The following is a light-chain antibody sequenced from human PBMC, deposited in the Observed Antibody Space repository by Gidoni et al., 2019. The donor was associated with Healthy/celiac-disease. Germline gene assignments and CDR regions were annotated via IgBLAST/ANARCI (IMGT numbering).Light chain of an antibody. V-gene: IGLV2-14*03. CDR2: DVS. J-gene: IGLJ1*01. CDR3: SSYTSSSAV. CDR1: SSDVGGYNY. Sequence: SALTQPASVSGSPGQSITISCTGTSSDVGGYNYVSCYQQHPGKAPKLMIYDVSNRPSGVSNRFSGSKSGNTASLTISGLQAEDEADYYCSSYTSSSAVFGTGTKVTVL.